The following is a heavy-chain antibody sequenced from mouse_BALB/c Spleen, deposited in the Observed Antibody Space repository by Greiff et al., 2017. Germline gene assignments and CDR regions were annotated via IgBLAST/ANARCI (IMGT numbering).Heavy chain of an antibody. V-gene: IGHV1-14*01. CDR3: ARGDGSSWFAY. CDR1: GYTFTSYV. D-gene: IGHD1-1*01. CDR2: INPYNDGT. Sequence: EVQLQQSGPELVKPGASVKMSCKASGYTFTSYVMHWVKQKPGQGLEWIGYINPYNDGTKYNEKFKGKATLTSDKSSSTAYMELSSLTSEDSAVYDCARGDGSSWFAYWGQGTLVTVSA. J-gene: IGHJ3*01.